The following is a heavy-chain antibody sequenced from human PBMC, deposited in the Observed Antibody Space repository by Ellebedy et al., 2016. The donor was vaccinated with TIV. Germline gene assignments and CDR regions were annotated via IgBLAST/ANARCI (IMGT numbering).Heavy chain of an antibody. J-gene: IGHJ5*02. Sequence: MPSETLSLTCAVYGGSFSGYYWSWIRQPPGKGLEWIGEINHSGSTNYNPSLKSRVTIPVDTSKNQFSLKMRSVTAADTAVYYCAKKPLKSVAGNGAISCWFDPWGQGILVTVSS. CDR3: AKKPLKSVAGNGAISCWFDP. CDR2: INHSGST. V-gene: IGHV4-34*01. CDR1: GGSFSGYY. D-gene: IGHD6-19*01.